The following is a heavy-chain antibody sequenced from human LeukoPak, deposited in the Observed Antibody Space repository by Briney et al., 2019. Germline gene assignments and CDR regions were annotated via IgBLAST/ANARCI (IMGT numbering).Heavy chain of an antibody. Sequence: SSETLSLTCTVSGGSISSYYWSWIRQPPGKGLEWIGYIYYSGSTNYNPSLKSRVTISVDTSKNQFSLKLSSVTAADTAVYYCARHSTQNGDWDYWGQGTLVTVSS. D-gene: IGHD4-17*01. J-gene: IGHJ4*02. CDR3: ARHSTQNGDWDY. CDR1: GGSISSYY. V-gene: IGHV4-59*01. CDR2: IYYSGST.